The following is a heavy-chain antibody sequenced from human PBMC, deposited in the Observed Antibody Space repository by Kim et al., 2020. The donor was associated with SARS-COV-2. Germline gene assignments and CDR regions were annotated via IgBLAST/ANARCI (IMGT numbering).Heavy chain of an antibody. J-gene: IGHJ4*02. D-gene: IGHD5-12*01. CDR3: AREKSGSGALDY. Sequence: SYAQKFQGRVTMTRDTSTSTVYMELSSLRSEDTAVYYCAREKSGSGALDYWGQGTLVTVSS. V-gene: IGHV1-46*01.